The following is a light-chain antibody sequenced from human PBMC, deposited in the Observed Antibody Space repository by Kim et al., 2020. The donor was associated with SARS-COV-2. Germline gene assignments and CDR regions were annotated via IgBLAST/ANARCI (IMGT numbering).Light chain of an antibody. CDR3: NSYTSRNTWV. CDR1: RNDVGGFNY. Sequence: QSALTQPASVSGSPGQSITISCTGTRNDVGGFNYVSWYQHHPGKAPQLLIYDVTQRFSGVSDRFSGSKSGNTASLTISGLQTDDEADYYCNSYTSRNTWVFGGGTKVTVL. V-gene: IGLV2-14*03. CDR2: DVT. J-gene: IGLJ3*02.